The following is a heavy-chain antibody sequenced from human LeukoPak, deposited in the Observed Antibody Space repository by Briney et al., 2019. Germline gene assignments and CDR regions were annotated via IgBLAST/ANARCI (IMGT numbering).Heavy chain of an antibody. CDR2: IHYSGST. D-gene: IGHD2-2*01. V-gene: IGHV4-39*01. CDR1: GGSVSSSSYY. J-gene: IGHJ5*02. CDR3: ARHPGGYQLFARFDP. Sequence: SETLSLTCTVSGGSVSSSSYYWGWIRQPPGKGLEWVGSIHYSGSTFYNPSLKSRVTISVDTSKNQFSLKLSSVTAADTAVYFCARHPGGYQLFARFDPWGQGTLVTVSS.